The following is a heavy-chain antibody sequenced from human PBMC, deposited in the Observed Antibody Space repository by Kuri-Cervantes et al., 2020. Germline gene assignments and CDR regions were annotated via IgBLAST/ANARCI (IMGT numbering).Heavy chain of an antibody. D-gene: IGHD6-19*01. V-gene: IGHV3-69-1*01. CDR1: GFTFSDYY. Sequence: GESLKISCAASGFTFSDYYMNWVRQAPGKGLEWVSSISSSSTIYYADSVKGRFTISRDNAKNSLYLQMNSLRAEDTAVYYCARDTTDSSGWYDWGQGTLVTVSS. CDR3: ARDTTDSSGWYD. J-gene: IGHJ4*02. CDR2: ISSSSTI.